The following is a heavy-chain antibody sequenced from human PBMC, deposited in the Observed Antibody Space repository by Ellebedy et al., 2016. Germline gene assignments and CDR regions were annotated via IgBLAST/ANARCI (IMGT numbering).Heavy chain of an antibody. V-gene: IGHV4-39*01. CDR1: GGSISSSSYY. Sequence: SETLSLXXTVSGGSISSSSYYWGWIRQPPGKGLEWIGSIYYSGSTYYNPSLKSRVTISVDTSKNQFSLKLSSVTAADTAVYYCARHWVIAVAWDYFDYWGQGTLVTVSS. CDR3: ARHWVIAVAWDYFDY. J-gene: IGHJ4*02. D-gene: IGHD6-19*01. CDR2: IYYSGST.